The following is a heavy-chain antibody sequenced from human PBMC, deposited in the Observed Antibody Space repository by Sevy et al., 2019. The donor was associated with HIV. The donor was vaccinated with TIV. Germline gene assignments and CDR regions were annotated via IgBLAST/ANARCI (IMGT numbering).Heavy chain of an antibody. V-gene: IGHV3-23*01. CDR3: AKGDRTFYGMDV. CDR2: ISGSGGST. J-gene: IGHJ6*02. Sequence: GGSLRLSCAASGFIFGTYAMSWVRQAPGKWLEWVSAISGSGGSTYYADSLKGRFTISRDNSKKKLYLQMNSLRAEDTAVYYCAKGDRTFYGMDVWGQGTTVTVSS. CDR1: GFIFGTYA.